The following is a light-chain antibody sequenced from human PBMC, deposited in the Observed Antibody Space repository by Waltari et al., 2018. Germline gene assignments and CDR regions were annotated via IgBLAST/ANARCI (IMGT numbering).Light chain of an antibody. CDR1: QTVGTK. CDR3: LQYHYWPPWT. Sequence: IEMTQSPATLSVSPGERATLSCRASQTVGTKLAGYQQKPGLAPRLLIYDAFTRATGIPARFSGSGSGTEFTLTISSLQSEDLALYHCLQYHYWPPWTFGQGTKVEVK. CDR2: DAF. J-gene: IGKJ1*01. V-gene: IGKV3-15*01.